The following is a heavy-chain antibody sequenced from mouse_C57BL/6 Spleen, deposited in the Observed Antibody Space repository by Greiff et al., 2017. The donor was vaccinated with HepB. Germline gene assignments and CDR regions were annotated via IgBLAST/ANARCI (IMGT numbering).Heavy chain of an antibody. CDR1: GFTFSDYG. J-gene: IGHJ3*01. CDR3: ARGGSSAWFAY. D-gene: IGHD1-3*01. Sequence: DVMLVESGGGLVKPGGSLKLSCAASGFTFSDYGMHWVRQAPEKGLEWVAYISSGSSTIYYADTVKGRFTISRDNAKNTLFLQMTSLRSEDTAMYCCARGGSSAWFAYWGQGTLVTVSA. CDR2: ISSGSSTI. V-gene: IGHV5-17*01.